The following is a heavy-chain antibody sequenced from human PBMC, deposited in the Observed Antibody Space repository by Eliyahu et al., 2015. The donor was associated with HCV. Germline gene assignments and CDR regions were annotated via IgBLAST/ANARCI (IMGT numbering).Heavy chain of an antibody. CDR1: GFPFXXSA. V-gene: IGHV3-9*01. J-gene: IGHJ4*02. Sequence: EVQLVESGGGLVQPGRSLRLXCAASGFPFXXSAXPWVRQVPGKGLXWVSGLTWNSGRIAYADSVKGRFTISRDNAKNSLYLQMNSLRPEDTAFYYCARRDLLGAYDYWGQGTLVTVSS. D-gene: IGHD3-16*01. CDR3: ARRDLLGAYDY. CDR2: LTWNSGRI.